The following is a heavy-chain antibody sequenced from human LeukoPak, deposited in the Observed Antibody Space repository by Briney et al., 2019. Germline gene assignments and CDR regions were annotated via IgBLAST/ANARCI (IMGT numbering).Heavy chain of an antibody. CDR1: GFTFSSYG. Sequence: GGSLRLSCAASGFTFSSYGMSWVRQAPGQGLEWVSGVTASGGTTYFADSVKGRFTLSRDNSKNTLYLQMNSLRAEDTALYYCAKSPRGDSSGYYFDYWGQGSPVTVSS. J-gene: IGHJ4*02. CDR3: AKSPRGDSSGYYFDY. D-gene: IGHD3-22*01. V-gene: IGHV3-23*01. CDR2: VTASGGTT.